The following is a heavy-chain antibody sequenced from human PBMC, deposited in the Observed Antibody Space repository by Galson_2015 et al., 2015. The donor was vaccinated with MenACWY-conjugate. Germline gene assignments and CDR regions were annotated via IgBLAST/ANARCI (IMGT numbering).Heavy chain of an antibody. CDR3: ARRGYSGYSATYYYGMDV. CDR1: GGSFSGYY. V-gene: IGHV4-34*01. Sequence: SETLSLTCAVYGGSFSGYYWSWIRQPPGKGLEWIGEINHSGSTSYNPSLKSRVTISADTSKNQFSLKLSSVTAADTAVYYCARRGYSGYSATYYYGMDVWGQGTTVTVSS. CDR2: INHSGST. J-gene: IGHJ6*02. D-gene: IGHD5-12*01.